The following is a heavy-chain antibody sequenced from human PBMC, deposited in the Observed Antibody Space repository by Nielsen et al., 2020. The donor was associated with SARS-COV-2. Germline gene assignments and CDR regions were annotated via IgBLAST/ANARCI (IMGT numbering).Heavy chain of an antibody. CDR2: ISDTGGNT. D-gene: IGHD3-3*01. CDR3: VRDSSVVIWSGYPVD. CDR1: GFTFSSYW. V-gene: IGHV3-23*01. Sequence: GESLKISCAASGFTFSSYWMNWVRQAPGKGLEWVSVISDTGGNTYCADSVKGRFTISRDNSKNTLYLQMNSLRVEDTAVYYCVRDSSVVIWSGYPVDWGQGTLVTVSS. J-gene: IGHJ4*02.